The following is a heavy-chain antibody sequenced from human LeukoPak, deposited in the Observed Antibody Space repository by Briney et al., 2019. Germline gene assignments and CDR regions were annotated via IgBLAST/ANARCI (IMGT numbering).Heavy chain of an antibody. V-gene: IGHV3-33*01. CDR3: ARVGYSDESIDY. CDR2: IWYDGSNK. CDR1: GFTFSSYG. J-gene: IGHJ4*02. D-gene: IGHD4-17*01. Sequence: AGGSLRLSCAASGFTFSSYGMHWVRQAPGKGLEWVAVIWYDGSNKYYADSVKGRFTISRDNSKNTLYLQMNSLRAEDTAVYYCARVGYSDESIDYWGQGTLVTVSS.